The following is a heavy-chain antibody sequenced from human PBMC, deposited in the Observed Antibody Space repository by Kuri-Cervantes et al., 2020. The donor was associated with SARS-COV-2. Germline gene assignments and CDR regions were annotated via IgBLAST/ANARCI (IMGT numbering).Heavy chain of an antibody. CDR2: INPNSGGT. Sequence: ASVKVSCKASGYTFTGYYMHWVRQAPGQGLEWMGWINPNSGGTNYAQKFQGRATMTRDTSISTAYMELSRLRSDDTAVYYCARGRFICSSISCYRGWFDPWGQGTLVTVSS. CDR1: GYTFTGYY. J-gene: IGHJ5*02. V-gene: IGHV1-2*02. CDR3: ARGRFICSSISCYRGWFDP. D-gene: IGHD2-2*01.